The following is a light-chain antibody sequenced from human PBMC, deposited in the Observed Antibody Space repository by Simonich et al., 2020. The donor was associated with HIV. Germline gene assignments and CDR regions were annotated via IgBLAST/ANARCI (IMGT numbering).Light chain of an antibody. CDR1: QSVLYSSNNKNY. V-gene: IGKV4-1*01. J-gene: IGKJ3*01. Sequence: DIVMPQSPDSLAVSLGERATINCKSSQSVLYSSNNKNYLAWYQQKPGQPPKLLIFWADTREAGVPDRFSGSGSGTDFTLTISSLQAEDVAVYYCQQYYSTPPTFGPGTKVDIK. CDR2: WAD. CDR3: QQYYSTPPT.